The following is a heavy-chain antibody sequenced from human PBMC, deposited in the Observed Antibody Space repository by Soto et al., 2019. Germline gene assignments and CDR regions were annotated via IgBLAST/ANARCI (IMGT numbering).Heavy chain of an antibody. CDR2: ISYDGGNK. CDR1: GFTFSSYA. V-gene: IGHV3-30-3*01. CDR3: ARAVGGDDYKWGYCDL. D-gene: IGHD4-4*01. J-gene: IGHJ2*01. Sequence: QVQLVESGGGVVQPGRSLRLSCAASGFTFSSYAMHWVRQAPGKGLEWVAVISYDGGNKYYADSVKGRFTISRDNSKNTLYLQMNSLRNEDTGVYDCARAVGGDDYKWGYCDLWGRGTLVTVSS.